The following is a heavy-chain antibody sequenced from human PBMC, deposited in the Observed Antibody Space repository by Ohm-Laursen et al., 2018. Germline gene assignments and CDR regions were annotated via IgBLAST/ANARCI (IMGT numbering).Heavy chain of an antibody. J-gene: IGHJ6*02. V-gene: IGHV4-59*11. CDR2: IYHSGST. CDR1: GGSISNHY. CDR3: ASGHNYGYDNYYYGMDV. Sequence: SETLSLTCTVSGGSISNHYWNWVRQSPGQGLEWIGYIYHSGSTKYNPFFNSRVTISVDTSKNQFSLNLRSVTTADTAVYYCASGHNYGYDNYYYGMDVWGQGTTVTVSS. D-gene: IGHD5-18*01.